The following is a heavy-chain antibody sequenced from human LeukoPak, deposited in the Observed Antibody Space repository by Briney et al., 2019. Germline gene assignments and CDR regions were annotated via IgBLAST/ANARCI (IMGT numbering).Heavy chain of an antibody. J-gene: IGHJ6*03. CDR1: GGSINSY. CDR3: ARGLHGYTYGYVPWELYYYMDV. Sequence: SETLSLTCTVSGGSINSYWSWIRQPAGRGLEWIGHISTSGRTSYSPSLKSRVTISVDTSKNQFSLKMSSVSAADTAVYYCARGLHGYTYGYVPWELYYYMDVWGKGTTVTISS. CDR2: ISTSGRT. V-gene: IGHV4-4*07. D-gene: IGHD5-18*01.